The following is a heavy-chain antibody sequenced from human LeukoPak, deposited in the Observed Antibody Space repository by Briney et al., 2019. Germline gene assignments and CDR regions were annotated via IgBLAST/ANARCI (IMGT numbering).Heavy chain of an antibody. CDR3: ARDGDYDFWSGYYKGPHGFDP. Sequence: QPWGSLRLSCAASGFTFSSYAMHWVRQAPGKGLEWVAVISYDGSNKYYADSVKGRFTISRDNSKNTLYLQMNSLRAEDTAVYYCARDGDYDFWSGYYKGPHGFDPWGQGTLVTVSS. CDR2: ISYDGSNK. V-gene: IGHV3-30-3*01. CDR1: GFTFSSYA. D-gene: IGHD3-3*01. J-gene: IGHJ5*02.